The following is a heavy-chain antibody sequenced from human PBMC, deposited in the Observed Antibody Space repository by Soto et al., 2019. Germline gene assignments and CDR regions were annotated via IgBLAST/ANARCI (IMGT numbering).Heavy chain of an antibody. J-gene: IGHJ6*03. CDR3: ARGRGREYGGESTFWYYYYMDV. CDR2: INSDGSST. CDR1: GFTFSSYW. D-gene: IGHD4-17*01. V-gene: IGHV3-74*01. Sequence: GGSLRLSCAASGFTFSSYWMHWVRQAPGKGLVWVSRINSDGSSTSYADSVKGRFTISRDNAKNTLYLQMNSLRAEDTAVYYCARGRGREYGGESTFWYYYYMDVWGKGTMVTVSS.